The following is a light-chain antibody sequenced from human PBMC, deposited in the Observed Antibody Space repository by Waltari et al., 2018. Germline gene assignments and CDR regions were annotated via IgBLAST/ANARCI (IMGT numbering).Light chain of an antibody. CDR1: QSISSY. V-gene: IGKV1-39*01. J-gene: IGKJ1*01. Sequence: TQPPSASGSPGQSVTISCRASQSISSYLNWYQQKPGKAPKLLIYAASSLQSGVPSRFSGSGSGTDFTLTISSLQPEDFATYYCQQSYSTPRTFGQGTKVEIK. CDR3: QQSYSTPRT. CDR2: AAS.